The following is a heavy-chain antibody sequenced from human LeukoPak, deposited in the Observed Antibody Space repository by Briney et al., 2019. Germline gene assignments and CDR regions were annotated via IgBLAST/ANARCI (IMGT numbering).Heavy chain of an antibody. J-gene: IGHJ6*02. D-gene: IGHD1-1*01. V-gene: IGHV3-21*06. CDR2: ISSGSSYI. CDR1: GFTFKNYG. Sequence: GGSLRLSCAASGFTFKNYGMNWVRRAPGKGLEWVSSISSGSSYIDYADSLQGRFTISRDNAKSSLYLQMNSLRGEDTAVYYCARSKGGAQREYGMDVWGQGTTVTVSS. CDR3: ARSKGGAQREYGMDV.